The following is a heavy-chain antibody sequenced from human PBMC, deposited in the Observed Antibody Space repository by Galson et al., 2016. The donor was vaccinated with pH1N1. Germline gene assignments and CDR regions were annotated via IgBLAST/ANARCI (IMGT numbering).Heavy chain of an antibody. J-gene: IGHJ4*02. Sequence: SLRLSCAASGFIFDDYGMSWVRQVPGKGLEWVSGINWKGSSTEYADSVKGRFTISRDNAKSSVFLQMNSLSAEDTALYYCVRAFHSNSWYYFVYWGQGTLVAVSP. CDR3: VRAFHSNSWYYFVY. D-gene: IGHD6-13*01. CDR1: GFIFDDYG. CDR2: INWKGSST. V-gene: IGHV3-20*04.